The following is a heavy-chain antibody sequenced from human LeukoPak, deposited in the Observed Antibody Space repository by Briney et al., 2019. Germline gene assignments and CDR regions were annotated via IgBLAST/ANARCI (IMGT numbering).Heavy chain of an antibody. J-gene: IGHJ4*02. CDR1: GITFSRSA. D-gene: IGHD5-12*01. V-gene: IGHV3-30*04. CDR3: TIGTVPGLATTYGTYFDS. CDR2: ISYDGTNK. Sequence: GGSLRLSCAASGITFSRSAMHWVRQAPGKGLEWVAIISYDGTNKYYLDSVKGRFTISRDNSKDTLYLQMDSLRAEDTAVYYCTIGTVPGLATTYGTYFDSWGQGTLVTVSS.